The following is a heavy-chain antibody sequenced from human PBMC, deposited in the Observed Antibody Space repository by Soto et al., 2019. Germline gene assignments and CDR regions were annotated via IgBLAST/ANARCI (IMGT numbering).Heavy chain of an antibody. J-gene: IGHJ4*02. CDR1: GDSVSSNSAA. CDR3: ARDIRSGWYSLGY. D-gene: IGHD6-19*01. CDR2: TYYRSKWYN. Sequence: PSQTLSLTCAISGDSVSSNSAACNWIRHSPSRGLEWLGRTYYRSKWYNDYAVSVKSRITINPDTSKNQFSLQLNSLTPEDTAVYYCARDIRSGWYSLGYWGKRTMVTVSS. V-gene: IGHV6-1*01.